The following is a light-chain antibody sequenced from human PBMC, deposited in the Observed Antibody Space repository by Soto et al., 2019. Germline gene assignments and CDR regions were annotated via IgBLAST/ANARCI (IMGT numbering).Light chain of an antibody. CDR3: AAWDDSLSGWV. CDR2: SNN. CDR1: SSNIGSNF. Sequence: QSVLTQPPSASGTPGQRVTISCSGSSSNIGSNFAYWYQQLPGTAPKLLIYSNNQRPSGVPDRFSGSKSGTSASLAISGLRSEDEADDYCAAWDDSLSGWVFGGGTKLTVL. V-gene: IGLV1-47*02. J-gene: IGLJ3*02.